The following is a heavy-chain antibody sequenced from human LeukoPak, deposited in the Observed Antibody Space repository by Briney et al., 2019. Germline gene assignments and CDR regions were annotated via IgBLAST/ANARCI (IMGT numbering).Heavy chain of an antibody. CDR1: GGTFSSYA. V-gene: IGHV1-69*13. D-gene: IGHD6-13*01. CDR2: IIPIFGTA. Sequence: SVKVSCKASGGTFSSYASSWVRQAPGQGLEWMGGIIPIFGTANYAQKFQGRVTITADESTSTAYTELSSLRSEDTAVYYCARKGPAAFDYWGQGTLVTVSS. J-gene: IGHJ4*02. CDR3: ARKGPAAFDY.